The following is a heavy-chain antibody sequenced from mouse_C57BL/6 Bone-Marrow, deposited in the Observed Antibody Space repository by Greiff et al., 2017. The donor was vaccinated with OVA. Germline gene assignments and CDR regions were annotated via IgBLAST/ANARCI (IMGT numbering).Heavy chain of an antibody. CDR1: GFTFSDYG. CDR2: ISSGSSTI. V-gene: IGHV5-17*01. J-gene: IGHJ2*01. Sequence: EVKLMESGGGLVKPGGSLKLSCAASGFTFSDYGMHWVRQAPEKGLEWVAYISSGSSTIYYADTVKGRFTISRDNATNTLFLQMTSLRSEDTAMYYCARGGASDYWGQGTTLTVSS. CDR3: ARGGASDY. D-gene: IGHD6-1*01.